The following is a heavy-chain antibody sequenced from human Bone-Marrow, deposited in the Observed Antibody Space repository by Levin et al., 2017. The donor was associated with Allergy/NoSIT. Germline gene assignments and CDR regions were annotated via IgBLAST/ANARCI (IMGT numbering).Heavy chain of an antibody. V-gene: IGHV3-7*02. CDR2: INRNGVNG. CDR1: GFTFSGYW. J-gene: IGHJ4*02. Sequence: GESLKISCASSGFTFSGYWMAWVRQAPGKGLEWVPNINRNGVNGYYVDSVKGRFTISRDNARNSLDLQMNSLRVEDTAVYYCARNGAWSFEFWGQGTLVTVSS. D-gene: IGHD2-8*01. CDR3: ARNGAWSFEF.